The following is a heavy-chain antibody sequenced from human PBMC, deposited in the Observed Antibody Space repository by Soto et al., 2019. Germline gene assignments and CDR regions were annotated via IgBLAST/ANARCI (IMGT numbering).Heavy chain of an antibody. CDR3: ARRYCSDSYCSYFDY. D-gene: IGHD2-15*01. J-gene: IGHJ4*02. Sequence: QVQLHQWGAGLLKPSETLSLTCAVYGGSFTTYYWSWIRQSPGKWLEWIGEINHSGFTNYNPSLESRVTTSVDTSKNQFSLKLRSVTAADTAIYYCARRYCSDSYCSYFDYWGRGTLVSVSS. V-gene: IGHV4-34*01. CDR2: INHSGFT. CDR1: GGSFTTYY.